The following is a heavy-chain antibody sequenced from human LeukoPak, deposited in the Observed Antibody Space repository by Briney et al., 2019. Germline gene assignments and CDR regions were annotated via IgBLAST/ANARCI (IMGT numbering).Heavy chain of an antibody. V-gene: IGHV3-30*02. CDR2: IRYDGSKT. CDR3: ANSFPYGDYGY. J-gene: IGHJ4*02. CDR1: GFTFSSYG. Sequence: AGGSLRLSCAASGFTFSSYGMHWVRQAPGKGPEWVAYIRYDGSKTYYTDSVKRRFTISRDNSKNTLYLQMNSLRAEDTAMYYCANSFPYGDYGYWGQGTLVTVSS. D-gene: IGHD4-17*01.